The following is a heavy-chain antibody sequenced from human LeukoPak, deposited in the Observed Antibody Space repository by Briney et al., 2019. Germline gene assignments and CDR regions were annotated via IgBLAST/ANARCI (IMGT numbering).Heavy chain of an antibody. D-gene: IGHD6-13*01. CDR1: GYSFTNYW. Sequence: GESLKISCKASGYSFTNYWIAWVRQMPGKGLEWMGIIYPGDSDTRYSPSFQGLVTISADKSISTAYLQWSSLKASDTAMYYCARRPDNTYSSSWIGWFDPWGQGTLVTVSS. J-gene: IGHJ5*02. V-gene: IGHV5-51*01. CDR3: ARRPDNTYSSSWIGWFDP. CDR2: IYPGDSDT.